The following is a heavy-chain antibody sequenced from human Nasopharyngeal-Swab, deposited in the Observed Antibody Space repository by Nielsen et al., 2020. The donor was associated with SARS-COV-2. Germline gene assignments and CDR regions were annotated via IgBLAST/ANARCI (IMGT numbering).Heavy chain of an antibody. D-gene: IGHD3-10*01. CDR3: ARNGRFGGQTTYYDYMDV. V-gene: IGHV4-34*01. CDR1: GGSFSGYY. CDR2: INHSGST. Sequence: SETLSLTCAVYGGSFSGYYWSWIRQPPGKGLEWIGEINHSGSTNYNPSLKSRVTISVDTSKNQFSLKLSSVTAADTAVYYCARNGRFGGQTTYYDYMDVWGKGTTVTVS. J-gene: IGHJ6*03.